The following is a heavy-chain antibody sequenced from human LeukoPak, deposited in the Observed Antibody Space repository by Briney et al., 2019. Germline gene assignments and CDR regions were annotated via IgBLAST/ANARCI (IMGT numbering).Heavy chain of an antibody. D-gene: IGHD2-2*01. CDR1: GYTFTSYY. CDR3: ARGRTSQLLLGAREAFDY. J-gene: IGHJ4*02. V-gene: IGHV1-46*01. CDR2: INPSGGST. Sequence: ASVKVSCKASGYTFTSYYMHWVRQAPGQGLEWMGIINPSGGSTSYAQKFQGRVTMTRDTSTSTVYMELSSLRSEDTAVYYCARGRTSQLLLGAREAFDYWGQGTLVTVSS.